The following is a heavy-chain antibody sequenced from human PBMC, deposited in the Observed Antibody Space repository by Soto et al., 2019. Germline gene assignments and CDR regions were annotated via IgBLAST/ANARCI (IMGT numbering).Heavy chain of an antibody. CDR2: IIPIFGTA. Sequence: SVKVSCTASGGTFSSYAISWVRQAPGQGLEWMGGIIPIFGTANCAQKFQGRVTITADESTSTAYMELSSLRSEDTAVYYCARGYDSPFDYWGQGTLVTVSS. CDR3: ARGYDSPFDY. J-gene: IGHJ4*02. CDR1: GGTFSSYA. V-gene: IGHV1-69*13. D-gene: IGHD3-3*01.